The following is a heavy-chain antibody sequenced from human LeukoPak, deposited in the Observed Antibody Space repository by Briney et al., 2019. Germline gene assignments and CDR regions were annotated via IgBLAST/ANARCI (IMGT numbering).Heavy chain of an antibody. CDR3: AKAPVTTCRGAFCYPFDY. J-gene: IGHJ4*02. Sequence: GGSLRLSCAASGFTFSNYAMSWVRQAPGKGLEWVSAISGSGGSTYYADSVKGRFTISRDNSKNTLYLQMNSLGAEDTAVYYCAKAPVTTCRGAFCYPFDYWGLGTLVTVSS. CDR1: GFTFSNYA. CDR2: ISGSGGST. V-gene: IGHV3-23*01. D-gene: IGHD2-15*01.